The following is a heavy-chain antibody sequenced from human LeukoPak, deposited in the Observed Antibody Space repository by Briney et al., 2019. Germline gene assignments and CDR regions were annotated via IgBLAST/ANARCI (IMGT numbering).Heavy chain of an antibody. D-gene: IGHD1-20*01. CDR1: GFTFDDYA. Sequence: GSLRLSCAASGFTFDDYAMSWVRQAPGKGLEWVSRINWNGGSTGYVDSVKGRLTISRDNAKNSLYLQMNSLRAEDTALYYCAREVIIGPHFDYWGQGILVTVSS. CDR3: AREVIIGPHFDY. V-gene: IGHV3-20*04. CDR2: INWNGGST. J-gene: IGHJ4*02.